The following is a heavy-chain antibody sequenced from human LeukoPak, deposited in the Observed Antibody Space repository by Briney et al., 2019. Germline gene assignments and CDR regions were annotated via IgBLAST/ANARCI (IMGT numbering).Heavy chain of an antibody. CDR2: IRYDGSND. J-gene: IGHJ4*02. V-gene: IGHV3-30*02. D-gene: IGHD3-10*01. Sequence: GGSLRLSCAASRFTFSTYGMNWVRQAPGKGLEWVAFIRYDGSNDYYADSVEGRFTISRDNSKNTLYLQISSLRAEDTAVYYCAREDSYYYGSGSYPFDYWGQGTLVTVSS. CDR3: AREDSYYYGSGSYPFDY. CDR1: RFTFSTYG.